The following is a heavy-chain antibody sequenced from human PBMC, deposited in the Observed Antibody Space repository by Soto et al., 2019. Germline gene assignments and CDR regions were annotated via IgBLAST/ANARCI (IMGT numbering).Heavy chain of an antibody. V-gene: IGHV3-30-3*01. J-gene: IGHJ5*02. CDR1: GFTFSSYA. CDR2: ISYDGSNK. D-gene: IGHD2-15*01. Sequence: SLRLSCAASGFTFSSYAMHWVRQAPGKGLEWVAVISYDGSNKYYADSVKGRFTISRDNSKNTLYLQMNSLRAEDTAVYYCARDASDIVVVVAATPAGNWFDPWGQGTLVTVSS. CDR3: ARDASDIVVVVAATPAGNWFDP.